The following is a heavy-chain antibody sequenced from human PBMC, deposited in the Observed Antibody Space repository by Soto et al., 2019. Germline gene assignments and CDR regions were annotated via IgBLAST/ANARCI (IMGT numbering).Heavy chain of an antibody. CDR3: ARVLPGIAAAYDAFDV. D-gene: IGHD6-13*01. Sequence: SETLSLTCIVSGGSISSHYWSWIRQAPGKGLEWIGYVYHNGNTNNNPSLRSRVTISTNTSRSQLSLQLTSATPADTAVYYCARVLPGIAAAYDAFDVWGQGTMVTVSS. J-gene: IGHJ3*01. CDR2: VYHNGNT. CDR1: GGSISSHY. V-gene: IGHV4-59*11.